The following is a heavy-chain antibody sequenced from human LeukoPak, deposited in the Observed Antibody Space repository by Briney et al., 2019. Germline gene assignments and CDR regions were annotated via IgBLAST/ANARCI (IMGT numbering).Heavy chain of an antibody. V-gene: IGHV3-53*01. CDR2: IYTGGNT. Sequence: GGSLRLSCAASGFSVSSNYVSWVRQAPGKGLEWVSVIYTGGNTHYAPSVMGRFTISRDDSQNTVHLHMSGLRDEDTALYYCEREGRFQSFDYWGQGTLVAVSS. J-gene: IGHJ4*02. CDR1: GFSVSSNY. CDR3: EREGRFQSFDY.